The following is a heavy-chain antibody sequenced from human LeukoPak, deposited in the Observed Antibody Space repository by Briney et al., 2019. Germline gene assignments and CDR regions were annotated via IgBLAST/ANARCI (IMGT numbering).Heavy chain of an antibody. Sequence: GSSVKVSCKASGGTFSGYAISWVRQAPGQGLEWMGRIIPILGIANYAQKFQGRVTITADKSTSTAYMELSSLRTEDTAVYYCARCLGLLDPFDNWGQGTLVTVSS. J-gene: IGHJ4*02. CDR3: ARCLGLLDPFDN. CDR2: IIPILGIA. CDR1: GGTFSGYA. V-gene: IGHV1-69*04. D-gene: IGHD3/OR15-3a*01.